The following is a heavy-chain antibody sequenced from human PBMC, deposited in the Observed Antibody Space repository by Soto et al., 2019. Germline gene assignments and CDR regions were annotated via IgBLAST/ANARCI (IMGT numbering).Heavy chain of an antibody. D-gene: IGHD6-25*01. V-gene: IGHV3-21*01. CDR3: ARAGYSSAANDY. CDR2: ISSSSSYI. CDR1: GFTFSSYS. Sequence: EVQLVESGGGLVKPGGSLRLSCAASGFTFSSYSMNWVRQAPGKGLEWVSSISSSSSYIYYADSVKGRFTISRDNAKNSLYLQMNSLRAEDTAVYYCARAGYSSAANDYWGQGTLVTVSS. J-gene: IGHJ4*02.